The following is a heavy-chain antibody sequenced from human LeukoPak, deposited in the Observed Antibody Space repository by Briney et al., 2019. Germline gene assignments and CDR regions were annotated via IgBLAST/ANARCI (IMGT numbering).Heavy chain of an antibody. CDR3: ARDARDYGDYFIDY. CDR1: GYTFTSYG. J-gene: IGHJ4*02. Sequence: ASVKVSCKASGYTFTSYGIIWVRQAPGQGLEWMGWISAYNGNTNYAQKLQGRVTMTTDTSTSTAYMELRSLRSDDTAVYYCARDARDYGDYFIDYWGQGTLVTVSS. CDR2: ISAYNGNT. D-gene: IGHD4-17*01. V-gene: IGHV1-18*01.